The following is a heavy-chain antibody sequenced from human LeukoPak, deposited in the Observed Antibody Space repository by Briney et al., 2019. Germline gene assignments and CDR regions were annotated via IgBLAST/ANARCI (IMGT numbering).Heavy chain of an antibody. D-gene: IGHD3-10*01. CDR3: AKRGVVIRVVLVGFHKEAYYFDS. CDR1: GFTLSNYG. V-gene: IGHV3-23*01. Sequence: GGSLRLSCAVSGFTLSNYGMSWVRQAPGKGLEWVAGISGRGGGTNYADSVKGRFTISRDSSKNTLYLQMNSLRVEDTAVYFCAKRGVVIRVVLVGFHKEAYYFDSWGQGALVTVSS. CDR2: ISGRGGGT. J-gene: IGHJ4*02.